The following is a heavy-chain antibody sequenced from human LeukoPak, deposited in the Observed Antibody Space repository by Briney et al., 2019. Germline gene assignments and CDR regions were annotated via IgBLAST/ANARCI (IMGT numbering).Heavy chain of an antibody. CDR2: IYPGDSDT. V-gene: IGHV5-51*01. Sequence: GESLKISCKGSGHNFTNYWIGWVRQMPGKGLEWMGIIYPGDSDTRYSPSFQGQVTISADKSISAAYLQWSSLKASDTAMYYCARCIAAAGTVDYWGQGTLVTVSS. J-gene: IGHJ4*02. CDR3: ARCIAAAGTVDY. CDR1: GHNFTNYW. D-gene: IGHD6-13*01.